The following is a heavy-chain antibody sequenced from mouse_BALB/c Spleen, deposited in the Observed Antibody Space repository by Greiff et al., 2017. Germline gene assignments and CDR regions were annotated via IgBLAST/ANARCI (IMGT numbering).Heavy chain of an antibody. J-gene: IGHJ4*01. CDR1: GFAFSSYD. Sequence: EVHLVESGGGLVKPGGSLKLSCAASGFAFSSYDMSWVRQTPEKRLEWVAYISSGGGSTYYPDTVKGRFTISRDNAKNTLYLQMSSLKSEDTAMYYCATDGNPYAMDYWGQGTSVTVSS. CDR2: ISSGGGST. V-gene: IGHV5-12-1*01. CDR3: ATDGNPYAMDY. D-gene: IGHD1-1*01.